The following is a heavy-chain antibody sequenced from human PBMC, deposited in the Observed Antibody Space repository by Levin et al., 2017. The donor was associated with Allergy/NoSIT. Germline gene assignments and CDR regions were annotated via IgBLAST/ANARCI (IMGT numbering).Heavy chain of an antibody. CDR1: GFSLSTSGVG. J-gene: IGHJ5*02. D-gene: IGHD2-21*02. CDR3: ARGGDCGGDCDDWFDP. V-gene: IGHV2-5*02. Sequence: SGPTLVKPTQTLTLTCTFSGFSLSTSGVGVGWIRQPPGKALEWLALIYWDDDKRYSPSLKSRLTITKDTSKNQVVLTMTNMDPVDTATYYCARGGDCGGDCDDWFDPWGQGTLVTVSS. CDR2: IYWDDDK.